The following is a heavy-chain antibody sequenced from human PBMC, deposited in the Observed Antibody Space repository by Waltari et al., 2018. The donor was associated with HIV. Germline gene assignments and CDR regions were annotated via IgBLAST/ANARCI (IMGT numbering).Heavy chain of an antibody. Sequence: EVHLAQSGGGVVRPGESLRLSCVASGFNFDDYGMSWVRQAPGKGLGWVSVLAWNGNSISYVDSVKGRFTISRDNAKNSLYLQMNSLRAEDTAVYFCAAHCSSRTCRLSVVDYWGQGNLVTVSS. CDR1: GFNFDDYG. CDR2: LAWNGNSI. D-gene: IGHD2-8*01. CDR3: AAHCSSRTCRLSVVDY. J-gene: IGHJ4*02. V-gene: IGHV3-20*04.